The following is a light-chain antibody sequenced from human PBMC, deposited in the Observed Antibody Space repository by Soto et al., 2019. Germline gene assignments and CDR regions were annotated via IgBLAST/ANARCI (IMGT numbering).Light chain of an antibody. Sequence: DIQMTQSPSTLSASVGDRVTITCRASQSISSWLAWDQQKPGKAPKLLIYKASSLESGVPSRFSGSGSGTEFTLTISSLQPDDFATYYCQQYNSYLLTCGGGTKVEIK. V-gene: IGKV1-5*03. CDR3: QQYNSYLLT. J-gene: IGKJ4*01. CDR1: QSISSW. CDR2: KAS.